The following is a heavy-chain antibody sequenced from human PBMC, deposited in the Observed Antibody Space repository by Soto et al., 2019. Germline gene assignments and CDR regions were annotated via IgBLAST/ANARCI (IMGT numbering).Heavy chain of an antibody. Sequence: GESLKISCKGSGYSFTSYWISWVRQMPGKGLEWMGRIDPSDSYTNYSPSFQGHVTISADKSISTAYLQWSSLKASDTAMYYCARDDYYGSGSYYSGVRGQGTTVTVSS. V-gene: IGHV5-10-1*01. J-gene: IGHJ6*02. D-gene: IGHD3-10*01. CDR2: IDPSDSYT. CDR3: ARDDYYGSGSYYSGV. CDR1: GYSFTSYW.